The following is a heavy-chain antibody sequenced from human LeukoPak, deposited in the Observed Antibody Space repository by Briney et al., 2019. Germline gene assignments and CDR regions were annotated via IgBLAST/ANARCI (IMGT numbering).Heavy chain of an antibody. CDR2: IYYSGST. D-gene: IGHD4-23*01. J-gene: IGHJ4*02. CDR3: ARRSYGFPFDY. Sequence: SETLSLTCTVSGGSISSYYWSWIRQPPGKGLEWIGSIYYSGSTYYNPSLKSRVTISGDTSKNQFSLKLSSVTAADTAVYYCARRSYGFPFDYWDQGTLVTVSS. V-gene: IGHV4-59*05. CDR1: GGSISSYY.